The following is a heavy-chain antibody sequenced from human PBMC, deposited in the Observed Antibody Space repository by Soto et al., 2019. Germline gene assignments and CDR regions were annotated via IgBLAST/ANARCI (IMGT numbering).Heavy chain of an antibody. Sequence: QVQLVESGGGVVQPGRSLRLSCAASGFMISTYVMHWVRQAQGKGQKWVAVISYGGNNKYYADSVKGRFTISRNNSKNTLYGQMNSLRADDTAVYYCARDRRNPSVGQPYYTGIDVGGQGNTGTVSS. V-gene: IGHV3-30-3*01. CDR1: GFMISTYV. J-gene: IGHJ6*02. CDR2: ISYGGNNK. CDR3: ARDRRNPSVGQPYYTGIDV. D-gene: IGHD1-26*01.